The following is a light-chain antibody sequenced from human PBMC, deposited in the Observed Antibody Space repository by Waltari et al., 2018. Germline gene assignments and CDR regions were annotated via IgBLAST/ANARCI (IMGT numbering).Light chain of an antibody. J-gene: IGLJ2*01. CDR1: SRSVGGYTY. Sequence: QSALTQPAPVSGSPGQSITLPCTGTSRSVGGYTYVSWYQQQPGKAPKLIIYEVTNRPSGVSNRFSGSKSGNTASLTISGLQAEDEADYSCSSYTSSSTFSVVFGGGTKLTVL. CDR3: SSYTSSSTFSVV. CDR2: EVT. V-gene: IGLV2-14*01.